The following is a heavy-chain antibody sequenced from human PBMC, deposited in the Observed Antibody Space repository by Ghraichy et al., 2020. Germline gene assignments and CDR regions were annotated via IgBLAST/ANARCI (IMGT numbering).Heavy chain of an antibody. CDR1: GFSLNTVGVG. J-gene: IGHJ4*02. CDR3: EHRGDVPGTVITFDY. V-gene: IGHV2-5*01. Sequence: SGPTLVKPTQTLTLTCTFSGFSLNTVGVGVGWIRQPPGKALEWLANIYWHDNERYSQSLRSRLTISKDTSRNQVLLTMTNMDPVDTATYYCEHRGDVPGTVITFDYWGQGTLVTVSS. CDR2: IYWHDNE. D-gene: IGHD3-10*02.